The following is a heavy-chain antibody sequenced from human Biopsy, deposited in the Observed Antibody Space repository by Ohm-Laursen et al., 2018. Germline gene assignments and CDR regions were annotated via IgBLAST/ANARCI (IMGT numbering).Heavy chain of an antibody. D-gene: IGHD3-16*01. V-gene: IGHV3-73*01. CDR3: TLEGEGFDN. Sequence: GSLRLSCAASGFTFSASAVHWVRQASGKGLEWVGRIRSKAKSYATAYAASVTGRFTISRDDSKNTTYLQMNSLKTEDTAVYYCTLEGEGFDNWGQGTLVTVSS. CDR1: GFTFSASA. J-gene: IGHJ4*02. CDR2: IRSKAKSYAT.